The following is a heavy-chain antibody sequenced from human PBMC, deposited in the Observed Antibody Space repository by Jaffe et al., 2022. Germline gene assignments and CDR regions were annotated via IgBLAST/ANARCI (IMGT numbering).Heavy chain of an antibody. CDR3: ARDRLGGDNCGGDCPLDY. D-gene: IGHD2-21*02. Sequence: QVQLVQSGAEVKKPGASVKVSCKASGYTFTSYYMHWVRQAPGQGLEWMGIINPSGGSTSYAQKFQGRVTMTRDTSTSTVYMELSSLRSEDTAVYYCARDRLGGDNCGGDCPLDYWGQGTLVTVSS. J-gene: IGHJ4*02. CDR2: INPSGGST. CDR1: GYTFTSYY. V-gene: IGHV1-46*01.